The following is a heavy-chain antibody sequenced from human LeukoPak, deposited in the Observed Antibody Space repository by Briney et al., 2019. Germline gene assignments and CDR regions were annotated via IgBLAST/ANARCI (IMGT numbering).Heavy chain of an antibody. V-gene: IGHV4-59*01. CDR3: ARGGRWSFDY. CDR1: GGSISSYY. Sequence: SETLSLTCTVSGGSISSYYWSWIRQPPGKGLEWIGYIYYSGSTNYNPSLKSRVTISVDTSKNQFSLKLSSVTAADTAVYYCARGGRWSFDYWGQGTLVTVSS. J-gene: IGHJ4*02. D-gene: IGHD6-13*01. CDR2: IYYSGST.